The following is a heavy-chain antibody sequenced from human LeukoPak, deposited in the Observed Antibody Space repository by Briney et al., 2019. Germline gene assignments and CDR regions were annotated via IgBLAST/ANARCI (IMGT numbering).Heavy chain of an antibody. D-gene: IGHD5-12*01. CDR1: GGSISSSSYY. CDR3: ARRRGGYTDY. Sequence: SETLSLTCTVSGGSISSSSYYWGWIRQPPGEGLEWIGSIYYSGSTYYNPSLKSRVTISVDTSKNQFSLKLSSVTAADTAVYYCARRRGGYTDYWGQGTLVTVSS. V-gene: IGHV4-39*01. J-gene: IGHJ4*02. CDR2: IYYSGST.